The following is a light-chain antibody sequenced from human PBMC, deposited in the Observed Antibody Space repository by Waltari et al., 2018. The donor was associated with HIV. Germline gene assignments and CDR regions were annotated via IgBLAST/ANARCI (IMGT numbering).Light chain of an antibody. CDR2: EVS. J-gene: IGLJ3*02. CDR3: SSYTSTSTPL. CDR1: DSDVGRYKY. Sequence: QSALTQPASVSGSPGQSITISCTGSDSDVGRYKYVSWYQHHPGKAPKLLIYEVSNRPSGVSNRFSGSKSGTTSSLTISGLQAEDEADYYCSSYTSTSTPLFGGGTRLTVL. V-gene: IGLV2-14*01.